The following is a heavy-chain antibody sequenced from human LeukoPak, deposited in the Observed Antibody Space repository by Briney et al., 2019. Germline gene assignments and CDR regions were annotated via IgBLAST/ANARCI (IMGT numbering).Heavy chain of an antibody. Sequence: SVKVSCKASGGTFSSYAISWVRQAPGQGLEWMGGIIPIFGTANYAQKFQGRVTITTDESTSTAYMELSSLRSEDTAVYYCARNGDDILTGYFDYWGQGTLVTVSS. V-gene: IGHV1-69*05. CDR1: GGTFSSYA. CDR2: IIPIFGTA. J-gene: IGHJ4*02. CDR3: ARNGDDILTGYFDY. D-gene: IGHD3-9*01.